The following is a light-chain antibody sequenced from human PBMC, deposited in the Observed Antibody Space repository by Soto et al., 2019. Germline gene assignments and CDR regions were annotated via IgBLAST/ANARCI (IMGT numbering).Light chain of an antibody. Sequence: QSALTQPASVSGSPGQSITISCTGTSSDVGGYNYVSWYQQYPGKVPKLMIYEVSNRPSGVSSRFSGSKSVDTASLTISGLQPEDEADYYCSSYTSSSTLVFGTGTKVTVL. CDR2: EVS. J-gene: IGLJ1*01. CDR1: SSDVGGYNY. V-gene: IGLV2-14*01. CDR3: SSYTSSSTLV.